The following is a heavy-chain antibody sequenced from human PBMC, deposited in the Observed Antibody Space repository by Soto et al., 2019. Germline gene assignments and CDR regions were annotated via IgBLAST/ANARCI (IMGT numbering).Heavy chain of an antibody. J-gene: IGHJ1*01. CDR2: IYSGGST. D-gene: IGHD3-22*01. V-gene: IGHV3-53*01. CDR3: ARDRVESGYPEYFQH. CDR1: GFTVSSNY. Sequence: EVQLVESGGGLIQPGGSLSLSCAASGFTVSSNYLSWVRQAPGKGLEWVSVIYSGGSTYYADSVKGRFTISRANSKNTLYLQMTSLRAEDTAVYYCARDRVESGYPEYFQHWGQGTLVTVSS.